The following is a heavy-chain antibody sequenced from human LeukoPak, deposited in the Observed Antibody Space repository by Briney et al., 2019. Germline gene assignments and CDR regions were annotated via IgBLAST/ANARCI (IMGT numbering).Heavy chain of an antibody. V-gene: IGHV1-69*13. CDR1: GGTFSSYA. Sequence: GASVKVSCKASGGTFSSYAISWVRQAPGQGLEWMGGIIPIFGTANYAQKFQGKVTITADESTSTAYMELSSLRSEDTAVYYCARDPGTLGSYPFDYWGQGTLVTVSS. J-gene: IGHJ4*02. D-gene: IGHD3-16*02. CDR2: IIPIFGTA. CDR3: ARDPGTLGSYPFDY.